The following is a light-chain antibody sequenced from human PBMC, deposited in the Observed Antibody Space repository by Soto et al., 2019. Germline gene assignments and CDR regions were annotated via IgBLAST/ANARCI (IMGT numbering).Light chain of an antibody. CDR1: QSVSSY. CDR3: QQRSNLFT. CDR2: DAS. V-gene: IGKV3-11*01. J-gene: IGKJ3*01. Sequence: EIVLTQSPATLSLSPGERATLSCRASQSVSSYLAWYQQKPGQAPRLLIYDASNRATCIPARFSGSWSGTDFTLTLRSLEPEDFAVYYWQQRSNLFTFRPGTKVDIK.